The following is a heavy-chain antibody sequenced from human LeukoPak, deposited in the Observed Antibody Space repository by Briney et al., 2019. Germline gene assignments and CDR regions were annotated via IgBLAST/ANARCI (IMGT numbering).Heavy chain of an antibody. Sequence: GESLKISCEGSGYWFTSYWIGWVRQMPGKGLEWMGVIYPGDSDTIYRPSFQGQVTISVDKSMRTAYLQWSSLKASDTAIYYCARHLRVGRIAPFDFWGQGTLVTVSS. V-gene: IGHV5-51*01. CDR1: GYWFTSYW. D-gene: IGHD1-26*01. J-gene: IGHJ4*02. CDR2: IYPGDSDT. CDR3: ARHLRVGRIAPFDF.